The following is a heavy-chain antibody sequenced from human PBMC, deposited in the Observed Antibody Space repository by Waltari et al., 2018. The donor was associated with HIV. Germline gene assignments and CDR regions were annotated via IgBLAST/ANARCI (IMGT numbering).Heavy chain of an antibody. J-gene: IGHJ4*02. CDR3: VGDRTSLTTGDFDS. Sequence: ELVESGGGLFKPGQSLRLSCNASGLTFDLFTMTWVRRAPGRGRGWVASSSSGSSFSYYSDAFKLRISISRDNAKKSLFLQMNSLTADDTGLYFCVGDRTSLTTGDFDSWGQGVPVIVSS. D-gene: IGHD1-1*01. CDR1: GLTFDLFT. CDR2: SSSGSSFS. V-gene: IGHV3-21*02.